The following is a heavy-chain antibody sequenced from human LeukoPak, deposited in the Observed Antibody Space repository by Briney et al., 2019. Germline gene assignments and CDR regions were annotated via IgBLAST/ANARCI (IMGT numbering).Heavy chain of an antibody. J-gene: IGHJ4*02. V-gene: IGHV4-59*01. CDR1: GGSISSYY. Sequence: PSETLSLTCTVSGGSISSYYWSWIRQPPGKGLEWIGYIYYSGSTNYNPSLKSRVTISVGTSKNQFSLKLSSVTAADTAVYYCAFGDYGEIDYWGQGTLVTVSS. D-gene: IGHD4-17*01. CDR3: AFGDYGEIDY. CDR2: IYYSGST.